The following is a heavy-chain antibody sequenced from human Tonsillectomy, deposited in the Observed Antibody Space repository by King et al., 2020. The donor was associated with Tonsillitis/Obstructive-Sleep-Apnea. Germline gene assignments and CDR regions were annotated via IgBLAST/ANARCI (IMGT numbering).Heavy chain of an antibody. CDR1: GGTFSSYA. V-gene: IGHV1-69*12. Sequence: QLVQSGAEGKKPGSSVKVSCKASGGTFSSYAISWVRQAPGQGLAGVGGISPIFGTANYAQKFQGRVKITADESTSTTYMELGSLRFEDTAVYYCARDLGRYYYYYYMDVWGKGTTVTVSS. CDR3: ARDLGRYYYYYYMDV. CDR2: ISPIFGTA. J-gene: IGHJ6*03.